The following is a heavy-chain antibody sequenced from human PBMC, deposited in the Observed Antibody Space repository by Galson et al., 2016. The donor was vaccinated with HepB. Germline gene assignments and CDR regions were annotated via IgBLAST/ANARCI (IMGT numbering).Heavy chain of an antibody. CDR3: ARETVTSYYYYGLDL. V-gene: IGHV6-1*01. CDR2: TYYRSKWHN. Sequence: CAISGDSVSSNTAAWSWIRQSPSRGLEWLGRTYYRSKWHNDYAVSVKSRISINPDTSKNQFSLQLNSVTPEDTALYYCARETVTSYYYYGLDLWGQGTTVTVSS. J-gene: IGHJ6*02. CDR1: GDSVSSNTAA. D-gene: IGHD4-17*01.